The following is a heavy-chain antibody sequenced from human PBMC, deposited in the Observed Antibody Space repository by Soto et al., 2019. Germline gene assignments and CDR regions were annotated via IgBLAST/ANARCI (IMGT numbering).Heavy chain of an antibody. CDR1: GFTVSSNY. J-gene: IGHJ3*02. V-gene: IGHV3-53*01. CDR2: IYSGGST. Sequence: EVQLVESGGGLIQPGGSLRLSCAASGFTVSSNYMSWVRQAPGQGLGWVSVIYSGGSTEYADSVKGRCTISRDNSKNTPYLQMNRLRAEDTAVYYCAREVVGAYDAFDIWGQGTMVTVSS. CDR3: AREVVGAYDAFDI. D-gene: IGHD1-26*01.